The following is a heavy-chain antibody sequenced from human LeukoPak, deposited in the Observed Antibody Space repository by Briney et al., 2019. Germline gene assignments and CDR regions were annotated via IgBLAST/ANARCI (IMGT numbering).Heavy chain of an antibody. D-gene: IGHD2-15*01. CDR2: IYTSGST. CDR3: ASFYCSGGSCYQYYSYYFMDV. Sequence: KASETLSLTCTVSGGSISSGSYYWSWIRQPAGKGLEWIGRIYTSGSTNYNPSLKSRVTISVDTSKYQFSLKLSSVTAADTAVYYCASFYCSGGSCYQYYSYYFMDVWGKGTTVTISS. V-gene: IGHV4-61*02. J-gene: IGHJ6*03. CDR1: GGSISSGSYY.